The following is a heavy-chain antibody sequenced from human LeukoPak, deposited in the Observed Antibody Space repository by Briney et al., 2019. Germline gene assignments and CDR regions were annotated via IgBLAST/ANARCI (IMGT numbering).Heavy chain of an antibody. CDR1: GFTFSTYW. CDR3: ARASTTVPNLLDH. V-gene: IGHV3-74*01. D-gene: IGHD4-17*01. J-gene: IGHJ4*02. Sequence: PGGSLRLSCAASGFTFSTYWMHWVRQAPGKGLVWVVRIKGDGSSTIYADSVKGRFTISRDNSKNTLYLQTSSLRVEDTAVYYCARASTTVPNLLDHWGRGTLVTVSS. CDR2: IKGDGSST.